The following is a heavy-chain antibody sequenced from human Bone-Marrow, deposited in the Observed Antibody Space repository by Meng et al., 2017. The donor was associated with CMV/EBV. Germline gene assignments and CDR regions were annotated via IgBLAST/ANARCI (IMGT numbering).Heavy chain of an antibody. V-gene: IGHV1-2*02. D-gene: IGHD1-26*01. J-gene: IGHJ4*02. Sequence: ASVKVSCKASGYTFTGYYIHWVRQAPGQGLEWMGWIDPNSGDTNYAQKFQGRLTMTRDTSISTVYMDLSSLESDDTALYYCVRHLVGATTAFDYWGQGTLVTVSS. CDR2: IDPNSGDT. CDR3: VRHLVGATTAFDY. CDR1: GYTFTGYY.